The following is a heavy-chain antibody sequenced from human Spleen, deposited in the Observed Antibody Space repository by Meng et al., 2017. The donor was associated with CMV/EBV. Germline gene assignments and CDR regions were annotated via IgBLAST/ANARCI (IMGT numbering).Heavy chain of an antibody. CDR1: GGSISSSSYY. Sequence: PLVESGPGLVEPSGALSLPCTVSGGSISSSSYYWGWIRQPPGKGLEWIGSIYYSVRTYYNPSLKSRVTISVDTSKNQFSLKLSSVTAADTAVYYCARLDDSSGYWNSFDYWGQGTLVTVSS. CDR2: IYYSVRT. D-gene: IGHD3-22*01. CDR3: ARLDDSSGYWNSFDY. V-gene: IGHV4-39*07. J-gene: IGHJ4*02.